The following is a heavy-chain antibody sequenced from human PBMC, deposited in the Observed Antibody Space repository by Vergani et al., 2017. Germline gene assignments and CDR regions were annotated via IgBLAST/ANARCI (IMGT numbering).Heavy chain of an antibody. J-gene: IGHJ4*02. V-gene: IGHV3-30-3*01. CDR3: AREIVVVPSSHGDFDY. CDR1: GFTFSSYA. D-gene: IGHD2-2*01. Sequence: QVQLVESGGGVVQPGRSLRLSCAASGFTFSSYAMHWVRQAPGKWLEWVAVISYDGSNKYYADSVKGRFTISRDNSKNTLYLQMNSLRAEDTAVYYCAREIVVVPSSHGDFDYWGQGTLVTVSS. CDR2: ISYDGSNK.